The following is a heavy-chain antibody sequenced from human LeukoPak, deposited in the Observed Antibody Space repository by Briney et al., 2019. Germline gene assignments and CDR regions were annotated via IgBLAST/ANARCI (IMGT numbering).Heavy chain of an antibody. CDR2: SNAGNGNT. CDR3: ASGPPQTIQSISMMPVVV. J-gene: IGHJ4*02. V-gene: IGHV1-3*01. D-gene: IGHD3-22*01. Sequence: ASVKVSCKASGYTFTSYAMHWVRQATGHRLEWMGWSNAGNGNTKYSQKLHGRVTSTRDTSPSTAYMELSRLRSDDTAVYYCASGPPQTIQSISMMPVVVWGQGTLVPVSS. CDR1: GYTFTSYA.